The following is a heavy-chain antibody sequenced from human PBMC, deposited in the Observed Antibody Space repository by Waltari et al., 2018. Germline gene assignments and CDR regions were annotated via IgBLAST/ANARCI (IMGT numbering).Heavy chain of an antibody. J-gene: IGHJ6*03. CDR1: GYTFTGYY. CDR3: AREDIVVVPAANYYYYYYMDV. D-gene: IGHD2-2*01. Sequence: QVQLVQSGAEVTKPGASVKVSCKASGYTFTGYYMHWVRPAPGQGLEWMGWINPNSGGTNYAQKFQGRVTMTRDTSISTAYMELSRLRSDDTAVYYCAREDIVVVPAANYYYYYYMDVWGKGTTVTISS. V-gene: IGHV1-2*02. CDR2: INPNSGGT.